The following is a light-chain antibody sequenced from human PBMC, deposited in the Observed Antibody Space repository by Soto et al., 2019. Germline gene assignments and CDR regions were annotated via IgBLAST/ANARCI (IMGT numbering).Light chain of an antibody. CDR1: QSISNY. V-gene: IGKV1-39*01. Sequence: DIQMTQSPSSLSASVGDRVTITCRASQSISNYLNWYQQKPGKAPKLLIYAASSLQSGVPSRFSGSGSGTDSTLTISSLQPEDFATYYCQQSYSTLYTFGQGAKLEIK. CDR3: QQSYSTLYT. J-gene: IGKJ2*01. CDR2: AAS.